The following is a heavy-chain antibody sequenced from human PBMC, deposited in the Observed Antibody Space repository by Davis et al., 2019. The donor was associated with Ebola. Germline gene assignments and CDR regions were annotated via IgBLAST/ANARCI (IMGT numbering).Heavy chain of an antibody. D-gene: IGHD6-19*01. CDR1: GFTVSSNY. Sequence: GGSLRLSCAASGFTVSSNYMSWVRQAPGKGLEWVSVIYSGGSTYYADSVKGRFTISRDNSKNTLYLQMNSLRAEDTAVYYCAREDRIAVAGTLFVGYYYYGMDVWGQGTTVTVSS. CDR2: IYSGGST. V-gene: IGHV3-53*01. J-gene: IGHJ6*02. CDR3: AREDRIAVAGTLFVGYYYYGMDV.